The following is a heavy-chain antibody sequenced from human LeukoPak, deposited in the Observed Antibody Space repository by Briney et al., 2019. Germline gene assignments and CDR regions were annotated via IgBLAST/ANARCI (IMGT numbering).Heavy chain of an antibody. D-gene: IGHD3-9*01. CDR1: GGSISSSSYY. CDR3: ARLARYYDILTGSLDY. V-gene: IGHV4-39*01. CDR2: IYYSGST. J-gene: IGHJ4*02. Sequence: PSETLSLTCTVSGGSISSSSYYWGWIRQPPGKGLEWIGSIYYSGSTYYNPSLKSRVTISVDTSKNQFSLKLSSVTAADTAVCYCARLARYYDILTGSLDYWGQGTLVTVSS.